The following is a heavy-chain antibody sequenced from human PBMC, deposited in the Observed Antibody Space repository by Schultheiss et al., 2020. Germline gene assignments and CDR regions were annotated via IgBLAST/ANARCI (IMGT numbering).Heavy chain of an antibody. CDR2: IYPGDSDT. J-gene: IGHJ5*02. Sequence: GESLQISCKGSGYSFTSYWIGWVRHMPGKGLEWMGIIYPGDSDTRYSPSFQGQVTISADKSISTAYLQWSSLKASDTAMYYCARRAYCSSTSCPSWFDPLGQGTLVTVSS. CDR1: GYSFTSYW. CDR3: ARRAYCSSTSCPSWFDP. D-gene: IGHD2-2*01. V-gene: IGHV5-51*01.